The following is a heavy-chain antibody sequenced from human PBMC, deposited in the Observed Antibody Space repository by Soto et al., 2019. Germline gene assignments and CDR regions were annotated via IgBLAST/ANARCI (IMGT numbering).Heavy chain of an antibody. CDR1: SDSISSSNW. Sequence: QVLLQESGPGLVKPSGTLSLTCAVSSDSISSSNWWSWVRQPPGKGLEWIGEIYHSGSTNYNPSLKSQVTISVDKSKKQFSLNLSSVTAADTAVYYCARTTVPTKYSSYYMDVWGKGTTVTVSS. CDR2: IYHSGST. D-gene: IGHD4-17*01. J-gene: IGHJ6*03. V-gene: IGHV4-4*02. CDR3: ARTTVPTKYSSYYMDV.